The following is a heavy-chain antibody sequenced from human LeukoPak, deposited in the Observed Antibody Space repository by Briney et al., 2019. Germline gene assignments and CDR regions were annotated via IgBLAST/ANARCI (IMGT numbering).Heavy chain of an antibody. CDR3: TTEQTDFWSGYYTY. Sequence: GGSLRLSCAASGLTFSYAWMTWVRQAPGKGLEWVGRIKTKTDGETTDYAAPVKGRFTISRDDSKNTLYLQMNSLKTEDTAVYYCTTEQTDFWSGYYTYWGQGTLVTVSP. J-gene: IGHJ4*02. CDR2: IKTKTDGETT. V-gene: IGHV3-15*01. D-gene: IGHD3-3*01. CDR1: GLTFSYAW.